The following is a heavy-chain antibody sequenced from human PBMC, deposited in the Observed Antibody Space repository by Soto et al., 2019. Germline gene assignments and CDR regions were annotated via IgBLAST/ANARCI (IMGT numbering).Heavy chain of an antibody. CDR1: VYTVTAYY. CDR3: ATSRISIAVAGETEYYFDY. J-gene: IGHJ4*02. D-gene: IGHD6-19*01. Sequence: ASVKVSCKASVYTVTAYYIHWVRQAPGQGLEWMGWINPNSGDTNYTQKFQGWVTMTRDTSISTAYMELSRLRSDDTAVYYCATSRISIAVAGETEYYFDYWGQGTLVTVSS. CDR2: INPNSGDT. V-gene: IGHV1-2*04.